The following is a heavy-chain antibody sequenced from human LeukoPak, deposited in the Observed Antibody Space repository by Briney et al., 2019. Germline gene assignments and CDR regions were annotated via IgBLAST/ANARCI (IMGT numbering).Heavy chain of an antibody. CDR3: ARQTGGWFDP. CDR1: GGSISSYY. CDR2: IYYSGSN. D-gene: IGHD1-1*01. V-gene: IGHV4-59*01. J-gene: IGHJ5*02. Sequence: PSETLSLTCTVSGGSISSYYWSWIRQPPGKGLEWIGYIYYSGSNNYNPFLKSRVTISVDTSKNQFSLKLSSVTAADTAVYYCARQTGGWFDPWGQGTLVTVSS.